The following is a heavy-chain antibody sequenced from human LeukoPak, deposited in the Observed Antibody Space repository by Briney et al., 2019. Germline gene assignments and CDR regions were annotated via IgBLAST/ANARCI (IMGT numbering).Heavy chain of an antibody. CDR2: IYTSGST. D-gene: IGHD3-22*01. J-gene: IGHJ4*02. V-gene: IGHV4-4*07. Sequence: SETLSLTCTVSGGSFSIYYWSWIRQPAGKGLEWIGRIYTSGSTNYNPSLKSRVTMSVDTSKNQFSLKLSSVTAADTAVYYCVAGDYYDSSGYDYWGQGTLVTVSS. CDR3: VAGDYYDSSGYDY. CDR1: GGSFSIYY.